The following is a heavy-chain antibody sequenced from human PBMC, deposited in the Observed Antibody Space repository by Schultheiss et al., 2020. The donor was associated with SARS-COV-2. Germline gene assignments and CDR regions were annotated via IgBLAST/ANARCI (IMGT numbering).Heavy chain of an antibody. J-gene: IGHJ4*02. D-gene: IGHD1-7*01. V-gene: IGHV4-59*02. CDR2: IYFTGST. CDR1: GTSVRGDY. Sequence: GSLRLSCTVSGTSVRGDYWNWVRQPPGKGLEWVGYIYFTGSTIYNPSLESRVIISVDTSNNQFSLNLNFVTAADTAVYYCASGTYWELRYWGQGTLVTVSS. CDR3: ASGTYWELRY.